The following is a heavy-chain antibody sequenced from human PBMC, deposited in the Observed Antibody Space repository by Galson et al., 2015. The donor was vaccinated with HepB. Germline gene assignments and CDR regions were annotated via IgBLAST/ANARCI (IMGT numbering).Heavy chain of an antibody. D-gene: IGHD3-9*01. CDR2: IYYSGST. CDR1: GGSISSYY. V-gene: IGHV4-59*01. J-gene: IGHJ3*02. CDR3: ARDGRDILTGTQLDAFDI. Sequence: ETLSLTCTVSGGSISSYYWSWIRQPPGKGLEWIGYIYYSGSTNYNPSLKSRVTISVDTSKNQFSLKLSSVTAADTAVYYCARDGRDILTGTQLDAFDIWGQGTMVTVSS.